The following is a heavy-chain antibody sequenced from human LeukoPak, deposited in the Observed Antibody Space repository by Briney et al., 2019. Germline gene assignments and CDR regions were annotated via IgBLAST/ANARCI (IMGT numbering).Heavy chain of an antibody. CDR2: IYWDDDK. V-gene: IGHV2-5*02. D-gene: IGHD3-16*02. J-gene: IGHJ4*02. CDR1: GFSLSTSGVG. Sequence: SGPTLVNPTQTLTLTCTFSGFSLSTSGVGVGWIRQPPGKALEWLALIYWDDDKRYSPSLKSRLTITKDTSKDQVVLTMTNMDPVDTATYYCAHSPPYVWGRYRELDYWGQGTLVTVSS. CDR3: AHSPPYVWGRYRELDY.